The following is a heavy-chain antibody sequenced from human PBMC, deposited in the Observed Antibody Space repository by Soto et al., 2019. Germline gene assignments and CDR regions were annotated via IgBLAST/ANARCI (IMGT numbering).Heavy chain of an antibody. V-gene: IGHV1-69*11. CDR3: ARWPQPRYTADPYAVDV. CDR2: IVPSLDTT. D-gene: IGHD3-16*02. CDR1: GGTFSSSG. Sequence: QVHLVQSGTEVKKPGYSVKVSCKASGGTFSSSGFSWVRQAPGQGLEWMGMIVPSLDTTNYAQKFQARVTITADEVTSTAYMELRSLRSEYTAVYYCARWPQPRYTADPYAVDVWGQGTRVIVSS. J-gene: IGHJ6*02.